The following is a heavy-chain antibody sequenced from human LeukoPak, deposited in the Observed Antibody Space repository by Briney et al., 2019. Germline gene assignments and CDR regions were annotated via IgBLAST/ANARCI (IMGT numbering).Heavy chain of an antibody. CDR3: TRSDGYGLVGI. CDR2: IYSSGST. D-gene: IGHD3-10*01. Sequence: SETLSLTCSVSGVSTSSGSNYWGWIRQPPGKTLEWIGSIYSSGSTYYNSSLKSRVIILIDTSKNHFSLTLSSVTAADTAVYYCTRSDGYGLVGIWGQGTMVTVSS. CDR1: GVSTSSGSNY. J-gene: IGHJ3*01. V-gene: IGHV4-39*07.